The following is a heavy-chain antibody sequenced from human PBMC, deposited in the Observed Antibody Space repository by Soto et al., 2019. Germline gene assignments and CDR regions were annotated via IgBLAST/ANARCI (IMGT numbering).Heavy chain of an antibody. CDR3: GTYSPDHFDY. J-gene: IGHJ4*02. CDR2: IYYSGST. D-gene: IGHD5-18*01. Sequence: PSETLSLTCSVSGGSISSYYWSWIRQPPGKGLEWIGYIYYSGSTNYNPSLKSRVTISVDTSKNQFSLKLSSVTAADTAVYYCGTYSPDHFDYWGQGTLVTV. CDR1: GGSISSYY. V-gene: IGHV4-59*01.